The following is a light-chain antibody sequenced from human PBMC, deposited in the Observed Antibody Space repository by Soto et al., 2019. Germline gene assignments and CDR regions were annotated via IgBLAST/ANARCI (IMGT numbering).Light chain of an antibody. CDR1: SSDVGGYNY. J-gene: IGLJ2*01. Sequence: QSALTQPRSVSGSPGQSVTISCTGTSSDVGGYNYVSWYQQHPGKAPKLMIYDVSKRPSGVPDRFSGPKSGNTASLTISGLQAEDEADYYCCSYAGSYTWEFGGGTKLTVL. CDR2: DVS. V-gene: IGLV2-11*01. CDR3: CSYAGSYTWE.